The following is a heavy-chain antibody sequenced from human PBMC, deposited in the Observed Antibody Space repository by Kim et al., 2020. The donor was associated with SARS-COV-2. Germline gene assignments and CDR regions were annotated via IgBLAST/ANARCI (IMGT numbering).Heavy chain of an antibody. Sequence: GGSLRLSCAASGFTFSSYSMHWVRQAPGKGLEWVSPISSSSSYIYYADSVKGRFTISRDNAKNALYLQMNSLRAEDTAVYYCARDQYYYDSSGYRSYWCFDLWGRGTLLTVSS. CDR2: ISSSSSYI. CDR3: ARDQYYYDSSGYRSYWCFDL. J-gene: IGHJ2*01. CDR1: GFTFSSYS. D-gene: IGHD3-22*01. V-gene: IGHV3-21*01.